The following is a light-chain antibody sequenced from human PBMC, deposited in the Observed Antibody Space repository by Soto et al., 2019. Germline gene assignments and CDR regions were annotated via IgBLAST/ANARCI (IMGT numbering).Light chain of an antibody. Sequence: DIQMTQSPSSVSGSVGDRVSITCRASQPISSWLAWYQQVPGQAPYLLIYPASTLQSGVPSRFSGSGSGTDFTLTINSLQPEDFATYYCQQGYNFPRAFGQGTKVDIK. CDR2: PAS. J-gene: IGKJ1*01. V-gene: IGKV1-12*01. CDR1: QPISSW. CDR3: QQGYNFPRA.